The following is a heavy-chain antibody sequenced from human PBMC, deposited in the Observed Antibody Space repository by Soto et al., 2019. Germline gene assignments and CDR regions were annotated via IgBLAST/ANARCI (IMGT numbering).Heavy chain of an antibody. J-gene: IGHJ4*02. CDR2: NSWDDDK. V-gene: IGHV2-5*02. CDR1: GFSLTTSGVS. D-gene: IGHD3-3*01. CDR3: AHRVLRTVFGLVTTTAIYFDF. Sequence: QITLNESGPTVVRPTETLTLTCRFSGFSLTTSGVSVGWIRQSPGKSPEWLARNSWDDDKRYSASLKSRLTITKDTSKNQVVLTVSDLDPTDTTTYYCAHRVLRTVFGLVTTTAIYFDFWGQGTPVAVSS.